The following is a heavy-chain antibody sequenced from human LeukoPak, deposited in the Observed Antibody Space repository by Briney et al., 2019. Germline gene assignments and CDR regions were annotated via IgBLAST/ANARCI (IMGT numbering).Heavy chain of an antibody. D-gene: IGHD3-10*01. J-gene: IGHJ4*02. CDR3: AKDRAFGQFLWGNDY. CDR2: IRNDGSDK. Sequence: PGGSLRLSCAASGFIFSTYCMHWVRQAPGKGLEWVAFIRNDGSDKYYAVSVKGRFTISRDNSKNTLYLQMNSLRAEDTALYYCAKDRAFGQFLWGNDYWGQGTLVTVSS. V-gene: IGHV3-30*02. CDR1: GFIFSTYC.